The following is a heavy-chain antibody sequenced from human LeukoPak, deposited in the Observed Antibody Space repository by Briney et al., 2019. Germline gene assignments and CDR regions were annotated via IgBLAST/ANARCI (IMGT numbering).Heavy chain of an antibody. V-gene: IGHV3-48*04. CDR2: ISSSSSTI. Sequence: GGSLRLSCAASGFSFSSYSMNWVRQAPGKGLEWVSYISSSSSTIYYADSVKGRFTISRDNAKNSLYLQMNSLRAEDTAVYYCASEYYYYMDVWGKGTTVTVSS. J-gene: IGHJ6*03. CDR1: GFSFSSYS. CDR3: ASEYYYYMDV.